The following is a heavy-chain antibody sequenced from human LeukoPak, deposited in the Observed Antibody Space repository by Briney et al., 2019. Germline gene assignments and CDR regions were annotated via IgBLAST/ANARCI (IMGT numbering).Heavy chain of an antibody. CDR1: GFTFSSYA. V-gene: IGHV3-30-3*01. D-gene: IGHD3-10*01. CDR2: ISYDGSNK. CDR3: ARERYYYGSGSYYSYYYGMDV. Sequence: PGRSLRLSCAASGFTFSSYAMHWVRQAPGKGLEWVAVISYDGSNKYYADSVKGRFTISRDNSKNTLYLQMNSLRAEDTAVYYCARERYYYGSGSYYSYYYGMDVWGQGTTVTVSS. J-gene: IGHJ6*02.